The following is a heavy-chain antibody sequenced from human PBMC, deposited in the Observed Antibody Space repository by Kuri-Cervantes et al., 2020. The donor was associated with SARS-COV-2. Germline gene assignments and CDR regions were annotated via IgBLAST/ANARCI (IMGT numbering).Heavy chain of an antibody. D-gene: IGHD3-16*02. V-gene: IGHV3-30-3*01. J-gene: IGHJ4*02. CDR2: ISYDGSNK. CDR1: ESTFSSYA. Sequence: GGSLRLSCAASESTFSSYAMHWVRQAPGKGLEWVGVISYDGSNKDYADSVKGRFTISRDNSNNTLYLQMNSLRAEDTAVYYCARSYYDYIWGSYRPEALDYWGQGTLVTVSS. CDR3: ARSYYDYIWGSYRPEALDY.